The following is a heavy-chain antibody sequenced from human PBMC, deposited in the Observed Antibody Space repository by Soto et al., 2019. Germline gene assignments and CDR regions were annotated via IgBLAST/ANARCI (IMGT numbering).Heavy chain of an antibody. CDR1: GFTFSSYA. Sequence: GGSLRLSCAASGFTFSSYAMSWVRQAPGKGLKWVSAISGSGGSTYYADSVKGRFTISRDNSKNTLYLQMNSLRAEDTAVYYCAKSGVEPAVYYYMDVWGKGTTVTVSS. CDR2: ISGSGGST. D-gene: IGHD2-2*01. CDR3: AKSGVEPAVYYYMDV. J-gene: IGHJ6*03. V-gene: IGHV3-23*01.